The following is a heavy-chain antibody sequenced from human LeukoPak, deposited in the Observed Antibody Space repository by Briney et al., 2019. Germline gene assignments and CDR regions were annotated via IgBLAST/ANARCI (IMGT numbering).Heavy chain of an antibody. J-gene: IGHJ4*02. V-gene: IGHV4-59*01. Sequence: SETLSLTRTVSAGSISGSFWSWIRQPPRKGLEWIGYIYYSGSTNYNPSLQSRVTISVDTSKNQFSLKLNSVTAADTAVYYCARDGGRVPEAKGTFDFWGQGTLVTVSS. CDR3: ARDGGRVPEAKGTFDF. CDR2: IYYSGST. CDR1: AGSISGSF. D-gene: IGHD2-2*01.